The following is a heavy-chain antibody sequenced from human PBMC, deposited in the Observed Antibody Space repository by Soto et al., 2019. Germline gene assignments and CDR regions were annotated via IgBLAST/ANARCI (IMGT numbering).Heavy chain of an antibody. V-gene: IGHV4-61*01. CDR2: IYYTGIT. D-gene: IGHD6-6*01. CDR3: AREFSNSPEAFDS. Sequence: QVQLQESGPGLVKPSETLSLTCTVSGGSVNSDSYYWSWIRQPPGTGLEWIGYIYYTGITNYNPALESRVTISLDTSRNQFSLKLSSVTAADTAVFYCAREFSNSPEAFDSWGQGALVTVSS. J-gene: IGHJ4*02. CDR1: GGSVNSDSYY.